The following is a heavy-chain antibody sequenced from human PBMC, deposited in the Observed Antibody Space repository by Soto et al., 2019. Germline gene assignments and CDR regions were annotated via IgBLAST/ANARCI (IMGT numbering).Heavy chain of an antibody. J-gene: IGHJ6*02. CDR3: ASSLAPKFKRIAAAGPYYYHGMDV. V-gene: IGHV1-2*02. Sequence: GASVKVSCKASGYTFTGYYMHWVRQAPGQGLEWMGWINPNSGGTNYAQKFQGRVTMTRDTSISTAYMELSRLRSDDTAVYYCASSLAPKFKRIAAAGPYYYHGMDVWGQGTTVTVSS. CDR1: GYTFTGYY. CDR2: INPNSGGT. D-gene: IGHD6-13*01.